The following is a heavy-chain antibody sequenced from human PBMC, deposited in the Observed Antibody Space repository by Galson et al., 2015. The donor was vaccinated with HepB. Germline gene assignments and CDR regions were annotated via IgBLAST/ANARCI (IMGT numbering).Heavy chain of an antibody. V-gene: IGHV3-53*01. CDR1: GFTFGQDG. J-gene: IGHJ6*04. CDR2: IYSGGAT. Sequence: SLRLSCAASGFTFGQDGMSRVRQAPGTGLEWVALIYSGGATEYADSVKGRFTISRDNFKNTVYLQMNSLRVEDTAIYYCARERFMDVWGRGTTVTVSS. CDR3: ARERFMDV.